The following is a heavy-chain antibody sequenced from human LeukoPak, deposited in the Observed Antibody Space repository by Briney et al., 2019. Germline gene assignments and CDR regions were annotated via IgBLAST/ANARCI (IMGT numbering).Heavy chain of an antibody. Sequence: GASVKVSCKASGYTFTGYYMHWVRQAPGQGLEWMGWINPNSGGTNYAQKFQGRVTMTRDTSISTAYMELSRLRSEDTAVYYCARDIRTDGGNSFGWFDPWGQGTLVTVSS. CDR1: GYTFTGYY. V-gene: IGHV1-2*02. CDR3: ARDIRTDGGNSFGWFDP. J-gene: IGHJ5*02. D-gene: IGHD4-23*01. CDR2: INPNSGGT.